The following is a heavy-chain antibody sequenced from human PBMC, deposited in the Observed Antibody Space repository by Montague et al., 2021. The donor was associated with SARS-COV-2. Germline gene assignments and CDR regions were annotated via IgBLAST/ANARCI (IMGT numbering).Heavy chain of an antibody. CDR3: ARSSGGYCSSTSCYAYYYYYRDV. Sequence: IYTSGSTNYNPSLKSRVTISVDTSKNQFSLKLSSVTAADTAVYYCARSSGGYCSSTSCYAYYYYYRDVGGKGTTVTVSS. J-gene: IGHJ6*03. CDR2: IYTSGST. D-gene: IGHD2-2*01. V-gene: IGHV4-4*09.